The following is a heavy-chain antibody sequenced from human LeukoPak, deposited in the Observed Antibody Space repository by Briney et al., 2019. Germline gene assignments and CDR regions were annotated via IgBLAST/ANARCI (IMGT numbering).Heavy chain of an antibody. CDR2: ISRSGDST. D-gene: IGHD5-18*01. Sequence: GGSRRLSSAAPGLAFSSYAMSGVRRAPGKGLKWVSSISRSGDSTYSADSVKGRFTISRDNSMTTLYLQMTSLRAEDTAVYYCAKGRTGYSYGYGIDYWGQGTLVTVSS. CDR1: GLAFSSYA. V-gene: IGHV3-23*01. J-gene: IGHJ4*02. CDR3: AKGRTGYSYGYGIDY.